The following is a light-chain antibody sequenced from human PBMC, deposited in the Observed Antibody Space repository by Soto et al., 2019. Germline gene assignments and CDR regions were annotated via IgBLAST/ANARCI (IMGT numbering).Light chain of an antibody. CDR3: SSYSSSSTYV. CDR2: EVS. Sequence: QSALTQPASVSGSPGQSITISCTGSSSDVGYYNYVSWYQQYLGKAPKLMIYEVSNRPSGVPDRFSGSRSGNTASLTISGLQAEDEADYYCSSYSSSSTYVFGTGTKLTVL. J-gene: IGLJ1*01. V-gene: IGLV2-14*01. CDR1: SSDVGYYNY.